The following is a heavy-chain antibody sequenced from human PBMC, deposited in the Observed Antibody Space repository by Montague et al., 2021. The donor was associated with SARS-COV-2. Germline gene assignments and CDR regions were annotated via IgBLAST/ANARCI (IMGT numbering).Heavy chain of an antibody. J-gene: IGHJ4*02. CDR2: IYYSGST. Sequence: SETLSLTCTVSGGSISSYYWSWIRQPPGRRLEWIGYIYYSGSTXXXPSXXXRVTISLDTSKNQFSLKLSSVTAADTAVYYCARVYYDYIWGSYVSTYFDYWGQGTLLTVSS. CDR1: GGSISSYY. CDR3: ARVYYDYIWGSYVSTYFDY. D-gene: IGHD3-16*01. V-gene: IGHV4-59*01.